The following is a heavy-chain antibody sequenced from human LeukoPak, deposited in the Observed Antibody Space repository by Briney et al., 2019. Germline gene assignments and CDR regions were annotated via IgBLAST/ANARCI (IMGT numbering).Heavy chain of an antibody. CDR2: IYYSGST. D-gene: IGHD6-19*01. V-gene: IGHV4-59*01. J-gene: IGHJ5*02. Sequence: SETLSLTCTVSGGSISSYYWSWVGQPPGKGLEGIGYIYYSGSTNYNTSLKSRVTISVDTSKNQFSLKLSSATAADTAVYYCARVVAVAGSNWFDPWGQGTLVTVSS. CDR1: GGSISSYY. CDR3: ARVVAVAGSNWFDP.